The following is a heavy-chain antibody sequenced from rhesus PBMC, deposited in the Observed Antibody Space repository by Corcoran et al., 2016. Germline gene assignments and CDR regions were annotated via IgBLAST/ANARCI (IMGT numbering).Heavy chain of an antibody. Sequence: QVQLQESGPGLVKPSETLSLTCAGSGGSISGSFWTWIRQPPGKGLEWIGRIYVRSGSTTNKPTHSRRVTIATETSKKQFSRKLSSVTAADTGVYYWASRRISARDYWGQGVLVTVSS. CDR3: ASRRISARDY. CDR2: IYVRSGST. V-gene: IGHV4-147*01. CDR1: GGSISGSF. J-gene: IGHJ4*01. D-gene: IGHD2-15*01.